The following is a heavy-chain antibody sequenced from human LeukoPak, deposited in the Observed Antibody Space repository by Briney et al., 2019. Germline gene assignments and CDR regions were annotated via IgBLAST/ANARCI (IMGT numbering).Heavy chain of an antibody. Sequence: GGSLRLSCSASGFTFRNFATSWVRQAPGKGLEWVSSIGGGDTHYADSVKGRFTISRDDSRSTVDLQMSSLRAEDTAVYYCAKDGQSFNSMYDYFDSWGQGTLVTVSS. CDR2: IGGGDT. CDR3: AKDGQSFNSMYDYFDS. V-gene: IGHV3-23*01. D-gene: IGHD2-8*01. CDR1: GFTFRNFA. J-gene: IGHJ4*02.